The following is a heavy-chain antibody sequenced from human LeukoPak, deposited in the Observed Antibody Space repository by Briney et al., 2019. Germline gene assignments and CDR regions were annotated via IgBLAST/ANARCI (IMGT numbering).Heavy chain of an antibody. CDR1: GYTFTGYY. CDR2: INPNSGGT. D-gene: IGHD3-10*01. J-gene: IGHJ4*02. V-gene: IGHV1-2*06. Sequence: ASVKVSCKASGYTFTGYYMHWMRQAPGQGLEWMGRINPNSGGTNYAQKFQGRVTMTSDTSISTAYMELSRLRSDDTAVYYCARSITMVRGVIIFYWGQGTLVTVSS. CDR3: ARSITMVRGVIIFY.